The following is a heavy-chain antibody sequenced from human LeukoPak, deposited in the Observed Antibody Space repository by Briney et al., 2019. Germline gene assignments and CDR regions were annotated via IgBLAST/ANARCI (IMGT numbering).Heavy chain of an antibody. Sequence: PSETLSLTCAVYGVSFSGYYWSWLRQPPGKGLEWIGEINHSGSTNYNPSLKSRITISVDTSKNQFSLKLISVTAADTAVYYCARKVSIRGGFHWGQGTLVTVSS. CDR2: INHSGST. V-gene: IGHV4-34*01. D-gene: IGHD2-21*01. CDR1: GVSFSGYY. J-gene: IGHJ4*02. CDR3: ARKVSIRGGFH.